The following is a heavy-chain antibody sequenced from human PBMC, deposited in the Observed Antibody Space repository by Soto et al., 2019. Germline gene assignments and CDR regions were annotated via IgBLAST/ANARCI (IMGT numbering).Heavy chain of an antibody. D-gene: IGHD4-17*01. Sequence: QVQLVESGGGVVQPGRSLRLSCAASGFTFSSYGMHWVRQAPGKGLEWVAVISYDGSNKYYADSVKGRFTISRDNSKNTLYLKMNSLRAEDTAVYYCAKASDYGDYALDYWGQGTLVTVSS. CDR3: AKASDYGDYALDY. J-gene: IGHJ4*02. CDR2: ISYDGSNK. V-gene: IGHV3-30*18. CDR1: GFTFSSYG.